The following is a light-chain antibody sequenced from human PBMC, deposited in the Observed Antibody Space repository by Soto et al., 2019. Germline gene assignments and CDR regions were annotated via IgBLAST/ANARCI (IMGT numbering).Light chain of an antibody. V-gene: IGKV3-20*01. CDR1: QSVNSNY. CDR3: QQYGSSPYT. Sequence: PGERVTLSCRASQSVNSNYLAWYQQKPGQAPRLLIYGASSRATGIPDRFSGSGSGTDFTLINSRLEPEDFAVYYCQQYGSSPYTFGQGTKVDIK. CDR2: GAS. J-gene: IGKJ2*01.